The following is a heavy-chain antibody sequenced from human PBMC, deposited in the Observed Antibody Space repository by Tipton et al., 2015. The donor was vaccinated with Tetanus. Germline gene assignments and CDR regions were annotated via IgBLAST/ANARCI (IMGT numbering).Heavy chain of an antibody. D-gene: IGHD5-18*01. CDR3: ARGARGYTYG. CDR1: GGSVNRGSYY. CDR2: LLYGANT. Sequence: TLSLTCSVSGGSVNRGSYYWSWVRQSPGKGLEWVGYLLYGANTKYNPSLKSRVTISGDTSKNQFSLRLTSVSAADTAVYYCARGARGYTYGWGQGTLVTVSS. J-gene: IGHJ4*02. V-gene: IGHV4-61*01.